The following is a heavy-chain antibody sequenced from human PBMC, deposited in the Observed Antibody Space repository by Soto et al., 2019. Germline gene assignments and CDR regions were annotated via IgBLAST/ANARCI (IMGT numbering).Heavy chain of an antibody. CDR1: GGSISSGDNY. J-gene: IGHJ4*02. V-gene: IGHV4-30-4*01. D-gene: IGHD3-10*01. CDR3: ARTSWFGELSFDY. Sequence: SETLSLTCSVSGGSISSGDNYWSWIRQPPGKGLECIGYILYSGRAHYNPSLRSRIAISVDTSKNQFSLTLNSVTAADTAVYYCARTSWFGELSFDYWGLGTLVTVS. CDR2: ILYSGRA.